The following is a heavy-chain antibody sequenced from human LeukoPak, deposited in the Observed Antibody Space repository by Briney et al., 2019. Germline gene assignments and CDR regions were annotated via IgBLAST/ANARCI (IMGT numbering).Heavy chain of an antibody. CDR2: AYYSGST. J-gene: IGHJ4*02. Sequence: SETLSLTCTVSGGSISSYYWSWIRQPPGKGLEWIGYAYYSGSTNYNPSLKSRVTISVDTSKNQFSLRLSSVTAADTAVYYCARHHNWNHDYWGQGTLVTVSS. D-gene: IGHD1-20*01. CDR1: GGSISSYY. CDR3: ARHHNWNHDY. V-gene: IGHV4-59*08.